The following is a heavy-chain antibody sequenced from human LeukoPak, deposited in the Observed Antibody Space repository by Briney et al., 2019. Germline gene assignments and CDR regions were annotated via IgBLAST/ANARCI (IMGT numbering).Heavy chain of an antibody. CDR3: ASSKSGSYDFWSGYSPTDY. V-gene: IGHV4-59*01. CDR2: IYYSGST. CDR1: GFTFDDYA. J-gene: IGHJ4*02. Sequence: PGGSLRLSCAASGFTFDDYAMHWVRQPPGKGLEWIGYIYYSGSTNYNPSLKSRVTISVDTSKNQFSLKLSSVTAADTAVYYCASSKSGSYDFWSGYSPTDYWGQGTLVTVSS. D-gene: IGHD3-3*01.